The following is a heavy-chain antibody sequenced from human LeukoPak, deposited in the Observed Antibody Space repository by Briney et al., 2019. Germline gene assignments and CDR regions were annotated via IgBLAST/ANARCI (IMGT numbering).Heavy chain of an antibody. Sequence: GGSLRLSCTASGFTFNNYAMSWVRQAPGKGLEWVSGISGSGGSTYYADSVKARFTISRDNSKNTLYLQMNSLRAEDTAVYYCAKGSSWSSGREGDLYYFDYWGQGTLVTVSS. CDR1: GFTFNNYA. D-gene: IGHD6-19*01. V-gene: IGHV3-23*01. CDR3: AKGSSWSSGREGDLYYFDY. CDR2: ISGSGGST. J-gene: IGHJ4*02.